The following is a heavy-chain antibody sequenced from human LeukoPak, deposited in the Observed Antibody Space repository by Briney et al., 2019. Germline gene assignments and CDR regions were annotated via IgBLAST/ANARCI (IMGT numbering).Heavy chain of an antibody. D-gene: IGHD3-3*01. CDR2: IYSGGST. CDR1: GFTVSSNY. Sequence: GGSLRLSCAASGFTVSSNYMSWVRQAPGKGLEWVSVIYSGGSTYYADSVKGRFTISRDNSKNTLYLQMNSLRAEDTAVYYCARGITIPSLIPTYYSDYWGQGTLVTVSS. J-gene: IGHJ4*02. CDR3: ARGITIPSLIPTYYSDY. V-gene: IGHV3-66*02.